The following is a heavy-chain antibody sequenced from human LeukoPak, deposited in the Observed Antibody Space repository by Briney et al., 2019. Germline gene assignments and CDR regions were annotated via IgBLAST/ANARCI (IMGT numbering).Heavy chain of an antibody. CDR2: INHSGST. J-gene: IGHJ3*02. CDR3: ARELLMVYAPDAFDI. D-gene: IGHD2-8*01. CDR1: GGSFSGYY. Sequence: SETLSLTCAVYGGSFSGYYWRWIRQPPGKGLEWIGEINHSGSTNYNPSLKSRVTISVDTSKNQFSLKLSSVTAADTAVYYCARELLMVYAPDAFDIWGQGTMVTVSS. V-gene: IGHV4-34*01.